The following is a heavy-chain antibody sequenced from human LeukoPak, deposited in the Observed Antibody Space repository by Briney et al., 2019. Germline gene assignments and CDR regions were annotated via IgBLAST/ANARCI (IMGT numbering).Heavy chain of an antibody. Sequence: SETLSLTCSVSGDSMRTDYFWAWIRQPPGKALEWIGNFYYGRTTFNNPSLRSRVAISVDEAKKQFSLKVTSVTAADTAVYYCGGGPNGRDVDLWGQGILVTVSS. CDR1: GDSMRTDYF. J-gene: IGHJ4*02. CDR3: GGGPNGRDVDL. D-gene: IGHD3/OR15-3a*01. CDR2: FYYGRTT. V-gene: IGHV4-38-2*02.